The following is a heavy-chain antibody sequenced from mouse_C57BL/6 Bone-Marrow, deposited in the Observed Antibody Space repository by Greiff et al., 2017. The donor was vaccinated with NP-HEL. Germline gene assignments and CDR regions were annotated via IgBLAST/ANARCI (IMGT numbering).Heavy chain of an antibody. CDR1: GYTFTSYW. CDR2: IDPSDSYT. J-gene: IGHJ4*01. V-gene: IGHV1-69*01. CDR3: ARGGFYGSSYGYAMDD. D-gene: IGHD1-1*01. Sequence: QVQLKQPGAELVMPGASVKLSCKASGYTFTSYWMHWVKQRPGQGLEWIGEIDPSDSYTNYNQKFKGKSTLTVDKSSSTAYMQLSSLTSEDSAVYYCARGGFYGSSYGYAMDDWGQGTSVTVSS.